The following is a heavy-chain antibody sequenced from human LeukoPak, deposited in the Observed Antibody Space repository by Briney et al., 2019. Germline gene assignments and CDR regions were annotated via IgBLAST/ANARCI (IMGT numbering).Heavy chain of an antibody. Sequence: GASVKVSCKASGGTFSSYAISWVRQAPGQGLEWMGGIIPIFGTANYAQKFQGRVTITADESTSTAYMELSSLRSEDTAVYYCARDVVQGGGYYYDSSGYEYWGQGTLVTVPS. J-gene: IGHJ4*02. CDR1: GGTFSSYA. CDR2: IIPIFGTA. D-gene: IGHD3-22*01. V-gene: IGHV1-69*13. CDR3: ARDVVQGGGYYYDSSGYEY.